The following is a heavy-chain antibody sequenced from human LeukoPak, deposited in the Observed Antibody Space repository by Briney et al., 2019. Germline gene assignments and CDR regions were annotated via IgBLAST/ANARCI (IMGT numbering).Heavy chain of an antibody. D-gene: IGHD6-19*01. J-gene: IGHJ5*02. CDR1: GGSFSGYY. CDR3: ARARQWLVRGWFDP. Sequence: SETLSLTCAVYGGSFSGYYWSWIRQPPGKGLEWIGEINHSGSTNYNPSLKSRVTISVDTSKNQFSLKLSSVTAADTAVYYCARARQWLVRGWFDPWRQGTLVTVSS. CDR2: INHSGST. V-gene: IGHV4-34*01.